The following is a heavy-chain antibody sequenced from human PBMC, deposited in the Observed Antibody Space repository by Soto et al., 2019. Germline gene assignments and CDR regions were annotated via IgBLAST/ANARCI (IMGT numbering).Heavy chain of an antibody. J-gene: IGHJ6*02. V-gene: IGHV1-69*01. CDR1: GGTFSIYG. Sequence: QVQLVQSGADVKKTGSSVKVSCKASGGTFSIYGFSWVRQAPGQGPEWIGGIIPILTTPNYAQKFHGRVTIVADESTTTVYMELSSLKSEDTAVYYCATSVGIAPTGEDGMDVWGQGTSVTVSS. CDR2: IIPILTTP. CDR3: ATSVGIAPTGEDGMDV. D-gene: IGHD2-8*02.